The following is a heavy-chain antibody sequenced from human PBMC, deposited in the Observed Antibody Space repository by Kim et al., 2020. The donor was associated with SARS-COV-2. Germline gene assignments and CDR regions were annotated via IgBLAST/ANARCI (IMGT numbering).Heavy chain of an antibody. CDR2: ISSNGGST. V-gene: IGHV3-64D*06. Sequence: GGSLRLSCSASGFTFSSYAMHWVRQAPGKGLEYVSAISSNGGSTYYADSVKGRFTISRDNSKNTLYLQMSSLRAEDTAVYYCVKDQGYCSSTSCYSEPGYYYSGMDVWGHGTTVTVSS. CDR3: VKDQGYCSSTSCYSEPGYYYSGMDV. D-gene: IGHD2-2*01. J-gene: IGHJ6*02. CDR1: GFTFSSYA.